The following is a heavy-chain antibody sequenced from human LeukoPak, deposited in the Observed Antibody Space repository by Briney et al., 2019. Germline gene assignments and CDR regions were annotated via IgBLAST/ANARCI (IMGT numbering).Heavy chain of an antibody. J-gene: IGHJ4*02. CDR3: AREVCRSLDY. D-gene: IGHD2-2*01. Sequence: GGSLPLCCAASGSTFSNYAMYWVRQAPGKGLEWVALIWYDGSNTYYADSVKGRFRISRDNSKNTLYVQMNSLRADDTAVYYCAREVCRSLDYWGEGTLVTVSS. CDR2: IWYDGSNT. CDR1: GSTFSNYA. V-gene: IGHV3-33*01.